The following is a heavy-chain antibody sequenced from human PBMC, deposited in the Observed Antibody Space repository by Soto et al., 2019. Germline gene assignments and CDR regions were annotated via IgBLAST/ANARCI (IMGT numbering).Heavy chain of an antibody. V-gene: IGHV4-31*03. CDR3: ARRYYYGSGSLLGNWFDP. CDR2: IYYSGST. J-gene: IGHJ5*02. Sequence: SETLSLTCTVSGGSISSGGYYWSWIRQHPGKGLEWIGHIYYSGSTYYNPSLKSRVTISVDTSKNQFSLKLSSVTAADTAVYYCARRYYYGSGSLLGNWFDPWGQGTLVTVSS. CDR1: GGSISSGGYY. D-gene: IGHD3-10*01.